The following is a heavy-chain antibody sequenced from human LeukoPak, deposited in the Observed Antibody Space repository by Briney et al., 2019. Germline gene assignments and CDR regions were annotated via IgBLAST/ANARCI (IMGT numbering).Heavy chain of an antibody. CDR1: GDTFSSYT. V-gene: IGHV1-69*02. J-gene: IGHJ4*02. Sequence: SVKVSCKASGDTFSSYTISWVRQAPGQRLEWTGRIIPILGIANYAQKFQGRVTITADKSTSTAYMELSSLRSEDTAVYYCARGSFPDVGALLFDYWGQGTLVTVSS. CDR3: ARGSFPDVGALLFDY. CDR2: IIPILGIA. D-gene: IGHD1-26*01.